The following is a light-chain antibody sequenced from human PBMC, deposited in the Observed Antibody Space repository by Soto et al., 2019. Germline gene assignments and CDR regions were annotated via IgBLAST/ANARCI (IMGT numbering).Light chain of an antibody. CDR1: QSVSYY. J-gene: IGKJ4*01. CDR3: QQRRSWPLT. CDR2: DAV. V-gene: IGKV3-11*01. Sequence: EIVLTQSPATLSLSPGERATLSCRASQSVSYYLAWYQQKPGQAPRLLIYDAVIRATGIPARFSGSASGTDFALTISSLAPEDFAVYYCQQRRSWPLTFGGGTKVEIK.